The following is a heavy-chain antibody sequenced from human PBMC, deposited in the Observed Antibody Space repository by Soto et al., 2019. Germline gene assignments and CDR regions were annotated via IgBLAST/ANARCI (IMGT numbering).Heavy chain of an antibody. CDR1: GFTFSSYA. D-gene: IGHD3-3*01. J-gene: IGHJ5*02. CDR3: ARDRITIFGVVINWFDP. Sequence: QVQLVESGRGVVQPGRSLRLSCAASGFTFSSYAMHWVRQAPGKGLEWVAVISYDGSNKYYADSVKGRFTISRDNSKNTLYLQMNSLRAEDTAVYYCARDRITIFGVVINWFDPWGQGTLVTVSS. CDR2: ISYDGSNK. V-gene: IGHV3-30-3*01.